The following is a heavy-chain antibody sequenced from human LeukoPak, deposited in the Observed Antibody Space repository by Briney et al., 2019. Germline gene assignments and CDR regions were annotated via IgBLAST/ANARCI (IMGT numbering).Heavy chain of an antibody. V-gene: IGHV3-30*18. D-gene: IGHD1-1*01. Sequence: GGSLRLSCAASGFTFSTYGIHWVRQAPGKGLEWVAVISYDGNTEYYADSVKGRFTISRDNSKNTLYLQMNSLRADDTAVYYCAKGRVRQFDPFDYWGQGTLVTVSS. CDR2: ISYDGNTE. CDR1: GFTFSTYG. CDR3: AKGRVRQFDPFDY. J-gene: IGHJ4*02.